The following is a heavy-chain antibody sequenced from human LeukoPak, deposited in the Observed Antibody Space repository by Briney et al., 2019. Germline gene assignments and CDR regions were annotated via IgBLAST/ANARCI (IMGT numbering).Heavy chain of an antibody. CDR1: GYTFSDYY. CDR3: STEDKYCTTTTCGDY. D-gene: IGHD2-2*01. CDR2: IIPTSGGT. V-gene: IGHV1-2*02. J-gene: IGHJ4*02. Sequence: ASVKVSCKASGYTFSDYYMHWVRQAPGQGLEWMGWIIPTSGGTNYAQKFQGRVTMTRDTSISTAYLELSGLTSDDTAVYYCSTEDKYCTTTTCGDYWGQGTLVTVSS.